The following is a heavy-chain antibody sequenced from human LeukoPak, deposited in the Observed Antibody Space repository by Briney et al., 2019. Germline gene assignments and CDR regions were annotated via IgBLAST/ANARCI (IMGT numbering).Heavy chain of an antibody. CDR1: GFTFSSYS. CDR2: ISSSSSTI. D-gene: IGHD2/OR15-2a*01. CDR3: ARFLGGFLTPWGFDY. J-gene: IGHJ4*02. V-gene: IGHV3-48*04. Sequence: GGSLRLSCAASGFTFSSYSMNWVRQAPGKGLEWVSYISSSSSTIYYADSVKGRFTISRDNAKNSLYLQMNSLRAEDTAVYYCARFLGGFLTPWGFDYWGQGTLVTVSS.